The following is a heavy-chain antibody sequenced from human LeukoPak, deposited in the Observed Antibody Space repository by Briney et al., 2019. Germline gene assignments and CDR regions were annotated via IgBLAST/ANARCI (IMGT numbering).Heavy chain of an antibody. CDR3: ARGLGYCSSTSCYQAFDI. CDR1: GGSISTYY. Sequence: SETLSLTCTVSGGSISTYYWSWIRQPPRKGLEWIGYIYYTGSTNYNPSLKSRVTISVDTSKNQFSLKLSSVTAADTALYYCARGLGYCSSTSCYQAFDIWGQGTMVTVSS. D-gene: IGHD2-2*01. J-gene: IGHJ3*02. V-gene: IGHV4-59*01. CDR2: IYYTGST.